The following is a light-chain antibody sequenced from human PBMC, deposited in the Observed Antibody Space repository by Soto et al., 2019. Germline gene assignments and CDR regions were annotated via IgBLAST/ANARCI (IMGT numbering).Light chain of an antibody. CDR3: QQSYSTPRT. Sequence: DIHMTQSPSSLSASVGDRVTITCRASQSISSYLNWYQQKPGKAPKLLIYAASSLQSGVPSRFSGSGSGTDFTLTISSXQPEDFATYYCQQSYSTPRTFGQGTKVDIK. J-gene: IGKJ1*01. V-gene: IGKV1-39*01. CDR2: AAS. CDR1: QSISSY.